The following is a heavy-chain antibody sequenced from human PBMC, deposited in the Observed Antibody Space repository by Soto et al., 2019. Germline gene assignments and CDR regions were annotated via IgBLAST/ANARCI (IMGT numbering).Heavy chain of an antibody. D-gene: IGHD3-3*01. Sequence: PSETLSLTCTVSGGSISSYYWSWIRQPPGKGLEWIGYIYYSGSTNYNPSLKSRVTISVDTSKNQFSLKLSSVTAADTAVYYCARAKGFWSGYPHYFDYWGQGTLVTVSS. J-gene: IGHJ4*02. V-gene: IGHV4-59*01. CDR2: IYYSGST. CDR3: ARAKGFWSGYPHYFDY. CDR1: GGSISSYY.